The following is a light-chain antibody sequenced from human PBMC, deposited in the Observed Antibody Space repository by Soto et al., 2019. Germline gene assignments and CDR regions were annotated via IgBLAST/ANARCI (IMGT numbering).Light chain of an antibody. CDR2: DAY. CDR1: QSVDRY. CDR3: QQRAKWPST. J-gene: IGKJ2*02. V-gene: IGKV3-11*01. Sequence: VLTQSPDTLSLSPGVTATLSCRASQSVDRYLAWYQQKLGQAPRLLIYDAYTRATGVAARFTGSGSATDFSLTITSLEPEDFAVYYCQQRAKWPSTFGPGTKVE.